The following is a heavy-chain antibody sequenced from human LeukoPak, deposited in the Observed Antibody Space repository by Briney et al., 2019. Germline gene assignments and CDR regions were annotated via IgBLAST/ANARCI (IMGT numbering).Heavy chain of an antibody. D-gene: IGHD3-10*01. V-gene: IGHV4-4*02. CDR2: IYHSGST. J-gene: IGHJ5*02. CDR1: GGSISSSNW. Sequence: SETLSLTCAVSGGSISSSNWWSWVRQPPGKGLEWIGEIYHSGSTNYNPSLKSRVTISVDKSKNQFSLKLSSVTAADTAVYYCARINYGSGSYYFLNNWFDPWGQGTLVTVSS. CDR3: ARINYGSGSYYFLNNWFDP.